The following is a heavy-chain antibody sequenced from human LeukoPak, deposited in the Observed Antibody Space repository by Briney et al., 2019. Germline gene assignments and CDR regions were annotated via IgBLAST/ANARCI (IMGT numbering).Heavy chain of an antibody. J-gene: IGHJ3*02. CDR1: GGSFSGYY. Sequence: SETLSLTCAVSGGSFSGYYWNWIRQPPGKGLEWIGEIDHSGSTNYNPSLKSRVTISVDTSKNQFSLKLSSVTAADTAVYYCARVSRAFDIWGQGTMVTVSS. CDR3: ARVSRAFDI. CDR2: IDHSGST. V-gene: IGHV4-34*01. D-gene: IGHD2-2*01.